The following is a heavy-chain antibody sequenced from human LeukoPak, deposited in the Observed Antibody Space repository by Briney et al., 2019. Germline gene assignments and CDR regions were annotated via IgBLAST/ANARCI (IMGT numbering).Heavy chain of an antibody. CDR2: INHSGST. V-gene: IGHV4-34*01. CDR1: GGSFSGYY. CDR3: ARVITIFGVVTMGYFDY. J-gene: IGHJ4*02. Sequence: PSETLPLTCAVYGGSFSGYYWSWIRQPPGKGLEWIGEINHSGSTNYNPSLKSRVTISVDTSKNQFSLKLSSVTAADTAVYYCARVITIFGVVTMGYFDYWGQGTLVTVSS. D-gene: IGHD3-3*01.